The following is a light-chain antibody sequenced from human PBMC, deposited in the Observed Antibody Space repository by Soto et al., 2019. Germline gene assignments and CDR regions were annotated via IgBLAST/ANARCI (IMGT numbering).Light chain of an antibody. V-gene: IGKV3-11*01. CDR2: DAS. CDR3: QQHTDWPLT. Sequence: ETVLTQSPATLSSSPGQRATFSCRASQGVGSYLAWYQQKPGQAPRLLIYDASNRDSGIPARFSGSGSGTDFTLTITSLEPEDFAVYFCQQHTDWPLTFGGGTKLEI. J-gene: IGKJ4*01. CDR1: QGVGSY.